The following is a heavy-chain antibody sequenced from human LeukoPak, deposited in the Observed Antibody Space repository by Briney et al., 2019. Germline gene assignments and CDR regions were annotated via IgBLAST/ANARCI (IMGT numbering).Heavy chain of an antibody. V-gene: IGHV3-48*03. CDR1: GFTFSSYE. J-gene: IGHJ3*02. D-gene: IGHD2-2*01. CDR3: AKDTLRYQLLETAFDI. CDR2: ISSSGSTI. Sequence: PGGSLRLSCAASGFTFSSYEMNWVRQAPGKGLEWVSYISSSGSTIYYADSVKGRFTISRDNAKNSLYLQMNSLRPEDTALYYCAKDTLRYQLLETAFDIWGQGTMLTVSS.